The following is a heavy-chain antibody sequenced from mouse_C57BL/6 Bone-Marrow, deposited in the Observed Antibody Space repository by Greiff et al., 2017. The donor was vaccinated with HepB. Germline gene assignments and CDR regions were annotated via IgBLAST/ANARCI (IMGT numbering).Heavy chain of an antibody. V-gene: IGHV14-4*01. J-gene: IGHJ2*01. CDR2: IDPENGDT. CDR1: GFNIKDDY. D-gene: IGHD1-1*01. CDR3: TSLYYGSSPYYFDY. Sequence: EVKLQESGAELVRPGASVKLSCTASGFNIKDDYMHWVKQRPEQGLEWIGWIDPENGDTEYASKFQGKATITADTSSNTAYLQLSSLTSEDTAVYYCTSLYYGSSPYYFDYWGQGTTLTVSS.